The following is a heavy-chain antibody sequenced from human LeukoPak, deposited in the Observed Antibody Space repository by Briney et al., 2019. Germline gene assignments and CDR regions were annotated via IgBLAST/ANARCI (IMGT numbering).Heavy chain of an antibody. V-gene: IGHV1-46*01. CDR1: GYTFTSYY. Sequence: ASVKVSCKASGYTFTSYYMHWVRQAPGQGLEWMGIINPSGGSTSYAQKFQGRVTMTRDTSTSTVYMDLSSLSSEDTSVYYCARGALSMIVEQYYFDYWGQGTLVTVSS. J-gene: IGHJ4*02. CDR3: ARGALSMIVEQYYFDY. CDR2: INPSGGST. D-gene: IGHD3-22*01.